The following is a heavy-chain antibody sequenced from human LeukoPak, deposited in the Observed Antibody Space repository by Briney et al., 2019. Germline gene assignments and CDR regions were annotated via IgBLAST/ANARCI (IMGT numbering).Heavy chain of an antibody. V-gene: IGHV1-2*02. Sequence: ASVKVSCKASGYTFIHYYIHWVRQAPGQGFEWMGWINPNSGGTKYAQKFQGRVTMTSDTSISIVYMELSRLRSDDTAVYYCAREFSSGWYVGYWGQGTLVTVSS. CDR3: AREFSSGWYVGY. D-gene: IGHD6-19*01. CDR1: GYTFIHYY. CDR2: INPNSGGT. J-gene: IGHJ4*02.